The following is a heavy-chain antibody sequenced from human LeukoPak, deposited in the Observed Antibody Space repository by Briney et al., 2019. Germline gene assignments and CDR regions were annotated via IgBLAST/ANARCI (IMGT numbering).Heavy chain of an antibody. V-gene: IGHV3-49*04. CDR3: TRDDDFWRGLDY. CDR1: GFTFGDYA. J-gene: IGHJ4*02. CDR2: IRSKVYGGTT. D-gene: IGHD3-3*01. Sequence: GGSLRLSCTASGFTFGDYAMTWVRQAPGKGLEWVGFIRSKVYGGTTEYAASVKGRFIISRDDSKSIAYLQMNSLKTEDTAVYYCTRDDDFWRGLDYWGQGTLVTVSS.